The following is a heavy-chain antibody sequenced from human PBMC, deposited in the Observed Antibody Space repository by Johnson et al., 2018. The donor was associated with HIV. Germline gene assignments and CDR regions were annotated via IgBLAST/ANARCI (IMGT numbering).Heavy chain of an antibody. V-gene: IGHV3-66*01. CDR1: GFTVSSNY. CDR3: AQTTVTRARGAFDI. Sequence: VQLVESGGGSVQPGGSLRLSCAASGFTVSSNYMSWVRQAPGKGLEWVSVIYSGGSTYYADSVKGRFTISRDNSKNTLYLQMNSLRAEDKPVYYCAQTTVTRARGAFDIWGQGTMVTVSS. D-gene: IGHD4-11*01. J-gene: IGHJ3*02. CDR2: IYSGGST.